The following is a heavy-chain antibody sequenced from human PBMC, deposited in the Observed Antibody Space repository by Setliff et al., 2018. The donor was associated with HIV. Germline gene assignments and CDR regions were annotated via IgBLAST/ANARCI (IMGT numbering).Heavy chain of an antibody. D-gene: IGHD3-10*01. J-gene: IGHJ6*03. V-gene: IGHV4-4*07. Sequence: PSETLSLTCTVSGGSFSSYHWRWSRHRAGKGREWIGHIYASGSTKYNPSLESRVTMSVDTSRTKFSLKLRSVTAADTAVYFCATVGASGAPSTMDYYYYMDVWGKGTTVTVSS. CDR3: ATVGASGAPSTMDYYYYMDV. CDR1: GGSFSSYH. CDR2: IYASGST.